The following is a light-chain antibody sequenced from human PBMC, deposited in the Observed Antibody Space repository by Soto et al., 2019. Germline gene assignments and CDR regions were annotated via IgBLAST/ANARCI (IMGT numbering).Light chain of an antibody. Sequence: QSVLTQPASGSGSPGQSITISCTGTSSDVGSYNLVSWYQQHPGKAPKLMIYEVSKRPSGVSNRFSGSKSGNTASLTISGLQAEDEADYYCCSYAGSSTFYYVFGTGTKVTVL. CDR3: CSYAGSSTFYYV. V-gene: IGLV2-23*02. CDR1: SSDVGSYNL. J-gene: IGLJ1*01. CDR2: EVS.